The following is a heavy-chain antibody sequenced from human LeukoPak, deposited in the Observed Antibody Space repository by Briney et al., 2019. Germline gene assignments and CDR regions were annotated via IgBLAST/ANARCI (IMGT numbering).Heavy chain of an antibody. D-gene: IGHD6-19*01. CDR2: IYYSGST. J-gene: IGHJ5*02. Sequence: SSETLSLTCTVSGGSISSGSYYWSWIRQPPGKGLEWIGYIYYSGSTYYNPSLKSRVTISVDTSKNQFSLKLSSVTAADTAVYYCARYSSGWDGRWFDPWGQGTLVTVSS. V-gene: IGHV4-30-4*08. CDR3: ARYSSGWDGRWFDP. CDR1: GGSISSGSYY.